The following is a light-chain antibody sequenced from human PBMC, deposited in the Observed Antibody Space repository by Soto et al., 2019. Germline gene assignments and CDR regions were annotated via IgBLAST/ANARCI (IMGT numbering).Light chain of an antibody. J-gene: IGKJ1*01. Sequence: DIQMTQSPSTLSASVGDRVTITCRASQRISSWLAWYQQKPGKAPKLLIYDASSLESGVPSRFSGSGSGTEFTLTISSLQPDDFATYYCQQYNSYSAVGQGTKVDSK. CDR3: QQYNSYSA. CDR2: DAS. V-gene: IGKV1-5*01. CDR1: QRISSW.